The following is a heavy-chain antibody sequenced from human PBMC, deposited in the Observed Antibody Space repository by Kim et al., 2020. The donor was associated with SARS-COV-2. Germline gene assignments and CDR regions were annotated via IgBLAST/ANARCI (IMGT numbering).Heavy chain of an antibody. Sequence: GESLKISCKGSGYSFTSYWIGWVRQMPGKGLEWMGIIYPGDSDTRYSPSFQGQVTISADKSISTAYLQWSSLKASDTAMYYCARHRSIAVAGKRYYYYGMDVWGQGTTVTVSS. CDR2: IYPGDSDT. CDR3: ARHRSIAVAGKRYYYYGMDV. CDR1: GYSFTSYW. V-gene: IGHV5-51*01. J-gene: IGHJ6*02. D-gene: IGHD6-19*01.